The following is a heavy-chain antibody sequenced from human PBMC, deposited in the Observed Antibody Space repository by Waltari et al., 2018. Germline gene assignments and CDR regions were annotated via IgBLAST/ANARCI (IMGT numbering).Heavy chain of an antibody. Sequence: QVQLVQSGAEVKKPGSSVKVSCKASGGTFSSYAISWVRQAPGQGLEWMGGINPILGIANYAQKFQGRVTITADESTSTAYMELSSLRSEDTAVYYCARVRTHDITTPGGAFDIWGQGTMVTVSS. J-gene: IGHJ3*02. CDR2: INPILGIA. CDR1: GGTFSSYA. V-gene: IGHV1-69*04. CDR3: ARVRTHDITTPGGAFDI. D-gene: IGHD3-3*01.